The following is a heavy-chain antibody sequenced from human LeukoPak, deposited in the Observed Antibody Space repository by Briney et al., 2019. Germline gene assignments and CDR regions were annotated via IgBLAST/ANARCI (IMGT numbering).Heavy chain of an antibody. CDR2: IFYSGST. J-gene: IGHJ3*02. CDR3: AKSNGYGLIDI. CDR1: GYSISSGSY. Sequence: PSETLSLTCTVSGYSISSGSYWGWIRQPPGKGLEWIGNIFYSGSTYYGPSLKSRLTISLDTSRNQFSLKLNSVTAADTAVYYCAKSNGYGLIDIWGQGTMVTVSS. D-gene: IGHD3-10*01. V-gene: IGHV4-38-2*02.